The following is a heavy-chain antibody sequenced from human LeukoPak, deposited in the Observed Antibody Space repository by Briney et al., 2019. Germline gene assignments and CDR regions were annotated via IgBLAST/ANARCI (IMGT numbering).Heavy chain of an antibody. J-gene: IGHJ4*02. CDR1: GFTFDDYG. D-gene: IGHD6-6*01. Sequence: GGSLRLSCAASGFTFDDYGMHWVRQAPGKGLEWVAVISYDGSNKYYADSVKGRFTISRDNSKNTLYLQMNSLRAEDTAVYYCAKVLGGSIAARPDYWGQGTLVTVSS. CDR2: ISYDGSNK. CDR3: AKVLGGSIAARPDY. V-gene: IGHV3-30*18.